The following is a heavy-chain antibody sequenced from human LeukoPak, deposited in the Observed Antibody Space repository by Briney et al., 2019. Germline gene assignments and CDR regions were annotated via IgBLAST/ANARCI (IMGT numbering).Heavy chain of an antibody. Sequence: PSETLSLTCTVSGGSISSYYWSWIRQPPGKGLEWIGYIYYGGSTNYNPSLKSRVIISVDTSKNQFSLKLSSVTAADTAVYYCARLGSSSWSYPLDYWGQGTLVTVSS. J-gene: IGHJ4*02. CDR2: IYYGGST. V-gene: IGHV4-59*01. CDR1: GGSISSYY. CDR3: ARLGSSSWSYPLDY. D-gene: IGHD6-13*01.